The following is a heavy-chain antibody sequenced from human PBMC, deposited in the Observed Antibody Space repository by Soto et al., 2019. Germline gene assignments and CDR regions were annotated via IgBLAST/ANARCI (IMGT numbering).Heavy chain of an antibody. CDR1: GGSISSYY. CDR2: ISYSGSI. D-gene: IGHD4-17*01. Sequence: SETLSLTCTVSGGSISSYYWIWIRQPPGKGLEWIGYISYSGSINYNPSLKSRPTISVDTSKNQFSLKLRSVTAADTAVYYCARASPYGDYALDYWGQGTLVTVSS. J-gene: IGHJ4*02. V-gene: IGHV4-59*01. CDR3: ARASPYGDYALDY.